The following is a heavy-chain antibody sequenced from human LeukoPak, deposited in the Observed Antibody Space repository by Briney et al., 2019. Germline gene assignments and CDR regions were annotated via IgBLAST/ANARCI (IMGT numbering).Heavy chain of an antibody. CDR3: ARGSMVRDPVGY. D-gene: IGHD3-10*01. J-gene: IGHJ4*02. V-gene: IGHV3-21*01. CDR1: GFTFSSYS. Sequence: PGGSLRLSCAASGFTFSSYSMNWVRQAPGKGLEWVSSISSSSSYIYYADSVKGRFTISRDNAKNSPYLQMNSLRAEDTAVYYRARGSMVRDPVGYWGQGTLVTVSS. CDR2: ISSSSSYI.